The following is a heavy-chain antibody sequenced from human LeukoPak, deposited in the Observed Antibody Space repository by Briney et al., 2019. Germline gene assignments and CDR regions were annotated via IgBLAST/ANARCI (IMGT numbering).Heavy chain of an antibody. D-gene: IGHD2-15*01. CDR3: ARRDISGGTYYGAFDI. CDR2: IYTSGST. CDR1: GGSISSGSYY. V-gene: IGHV4-61*02. J-gene: IGHJ3*02. Sequence: SETLSLTCTVSGGSISSGSYYWSWIRQPAGKGLEWIGRIYTSGSTNYNPSLKSRVTISVDTSKNQFSLKLTSVTAADTAVYYCARRDISGGTYYGAFDIWGQGTMVTVSS.